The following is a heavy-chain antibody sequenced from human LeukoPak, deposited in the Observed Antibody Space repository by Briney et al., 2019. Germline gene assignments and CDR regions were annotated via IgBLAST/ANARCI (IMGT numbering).Heavy chain of an antibody. CDR2: ISTSSSTI. CDR3: ARDQLSYYDILTGRGMDV. Sequence: GGSLRLSCAASGFTFRSYAMSWVRQAPGKGLEWVSYISTSSSTIYYADSVKGRFTISRDNAKNSLYLQMNSLRDEDTAVYYCARDQLSYYDILTGRGMDVWGQGTTVTVSS. CDR1: GFTFRSYA. V-gene: IGHV3-48*02. D-gene: IGHD3-9*01. J-gene: IGHJ6*02.